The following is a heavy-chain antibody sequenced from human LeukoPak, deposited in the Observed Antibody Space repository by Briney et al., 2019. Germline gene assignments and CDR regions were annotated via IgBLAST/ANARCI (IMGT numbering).Heavy chain of an antibody. J-gene: IGHJ4*02. CDR2: IKEDGSEE. Sequence: GGSLRLSCVASGFSFSTYWMSWVRQAPGKGLEWVANIKEDGSEEYYVDSLEGRFTISRDNVRNSLYLQINSLRVEDTAVYYCGRDSFETDIDYWGQGTLVTVSS. D-gene: IGHD1-14*01. CDR3: GRDSFETDIDY. V-gene: IGHV3-7*01. CDR1: GFSFSTYW.